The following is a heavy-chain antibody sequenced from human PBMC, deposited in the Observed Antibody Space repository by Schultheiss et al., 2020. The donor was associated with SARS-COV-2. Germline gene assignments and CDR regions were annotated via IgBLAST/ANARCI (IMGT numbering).Heavy chain of an antibody. Sequence: ASVKVSCKASGYTFTSYGISWVRQAPGQGLEWMGWISAYNGNTNYAQKLQGRVTMTTDTSTSTAYMELRSLRSDDTAVYYCARDSLTAAHYYYGMDVWGQGTTVTVSS. CDR3: ARDSLTAAHYYYGMDV. V-gene: IGHV1-18*04. D-gene: IGHD2-15*01. CDR1: GYTFTSYG. J-gene: IGHJ6*02. CDR2: ISAYNGNT.